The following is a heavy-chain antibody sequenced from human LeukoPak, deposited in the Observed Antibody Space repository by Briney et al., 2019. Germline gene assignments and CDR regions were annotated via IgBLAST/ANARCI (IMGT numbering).Heavy chain of an antibody. Sequence: GASLRLSCAASGFTFSSYAMSWVRQAPGKGLEWVSAISGSGGSTYYADSVKGRFTISRDSSKNTLYLQMNSLGAEDTAVYYCAKDQYYDSSGYYYHYFDYWGQGSLVTVSS. V-gene: IGHV3-23*01. CDR1: GFTFSSYA. CDR2: ISGSGGST. CDR3: AKDQYYDSSGYYYHYFDY. J-gene: IGHJ4*02. D-gene: IGHD3-22*01.